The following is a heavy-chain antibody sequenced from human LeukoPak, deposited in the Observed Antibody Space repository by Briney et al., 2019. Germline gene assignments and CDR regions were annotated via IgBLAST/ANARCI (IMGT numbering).Heavy chain of an antibody. CDR1: GYSISRGYY. Sequence: SETLSLTCTVSGYSISRGYYWGWMRQPPGKGLEWIGNFYHSGGPSYTPSLNSRVTISVDTSSNQFSLILSSVTAADTAVYYCARGGGFLESLYADAFVIWGQGTMVTVSS. D-gene: IGHD3-3*01. V-gene: IGHV4-38-2*02. CDR2: FYHSGGP. J-gene: IGHJ3*02. CDR3: ARGGGFLESLYADAFVI.